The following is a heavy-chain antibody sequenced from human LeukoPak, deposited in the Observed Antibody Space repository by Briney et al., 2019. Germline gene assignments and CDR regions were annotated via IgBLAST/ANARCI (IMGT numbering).Heavy chain of an antibody. J-gene: IGHJ6*02. CDR3: ALIDEAYYYYYGMDV. V-gene: IGHV3-23*01. D-gene: IGHD2/OR15-2a*01. CDR2: ISGSGGST. Sequence: GGSLRLSCAASGFTFSSYAMSWVRQAPGKGLEWVSAISGSGGSTYYVDSVKGRFTISRDNSKNTLYLQMNSLRAEDTAVYYCALIDEAYYYYYGMDVWGQGTTVTVSS. CDR1: GFTFSSYA.